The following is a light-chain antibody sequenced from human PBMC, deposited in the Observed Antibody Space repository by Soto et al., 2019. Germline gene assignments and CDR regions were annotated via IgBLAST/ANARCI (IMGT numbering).Light chain of an antibody. V-gene: IGLV2-8*01. CDR2: EVS. Sequence: QSVLTQPPSASGSPGQSVTITYTGTSSDVGGYNYVSWYQHHPGKAPKVMIYEVSKRPSGVPDRFSGAKSGNTDSLTVSGLQTEDEADYYCNSYAGINGVVFGGGTKVTVL. CDR1: SSDVGGYNY. J-gene: IGLJ2*01. CDR3: NSYAGINGVV.